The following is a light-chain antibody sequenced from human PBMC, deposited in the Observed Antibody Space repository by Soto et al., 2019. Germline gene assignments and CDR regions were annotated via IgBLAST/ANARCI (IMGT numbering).Light chain of an antibody. CDR3: QQYGQPPIT. CDR1: QSVRSNY. V-gene: IGKV3-20*01. CDR2: AAS. Sequence: EIVLTQSPGTLSLSQGERATLSCRASQSVRSNYLAWYQQKPGQAPRLLIYAASSRATGIPDRFGGSGSGTDFTLDIIRLEPEDFAVYYCQQYGQPPITFGQGTRLEIK. J-gene: IGKJ5*01.